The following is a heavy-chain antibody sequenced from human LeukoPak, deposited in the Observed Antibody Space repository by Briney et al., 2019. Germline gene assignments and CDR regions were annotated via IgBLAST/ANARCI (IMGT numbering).Heavy chain of an antibody. V-gene: IGHV3-11*01. D-gene: IGHD2-2*01. J-gene: IGHJ6*02. CDR3: ARDWGYCSSTSCYGRDYGMDV. Sequence: GGSLRLPCAASGFTFSSFALSWIRQAPGKGLEWVSYISSSGSTIYYADSVKGRFTISRDNAKNSLYLQMNSLRAEDTAVYYCARDWGYCSSTSCYGRDYGMDVWGQGTTVTVSS. CDR2: ISSSGSTI. CDR1: GFTFSSFA.